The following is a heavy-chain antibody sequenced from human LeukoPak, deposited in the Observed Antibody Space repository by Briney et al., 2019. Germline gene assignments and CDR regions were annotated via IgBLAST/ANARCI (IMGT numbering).Heavy chain of an antibody. J-gene: IGHJ6*03. CDR2: IIPIFGTA. Sequence: VASVKVSCKSSGYSFTTYLIHWVRQAPGQRLEWMGGIIPIFGTANYAQKFQGRVTITADESTSTAYMELSSLRSEDTAVYYCASRSFYCSSTSCPKNYYMDVWGKGTTVTVSS. V-gene: IGHV1-69*13. CDR3: ASRSFYCSSTSCPKNYYMDV. CDR1: GYSFTTYL. D-gene: IGHD2-2*01.